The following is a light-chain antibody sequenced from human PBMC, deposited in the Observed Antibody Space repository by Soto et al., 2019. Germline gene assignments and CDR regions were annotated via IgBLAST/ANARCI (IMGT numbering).Light chain of an antibody. J-gene: IGKJ4*01. CDR1: HGINSF. CDR3: HQLERYPSI. CDR2: AAS. Sequence: IQLTQSPSSLSASVGDRVTITCRASHGINSFLAWYQQKPGKAPKLLIYAASTLQSVVPSRFSGSGSGTDFTLTISSLQPEEFATDYCHQLERYPSIFGGGTKVEIK. V-gene: IGKV1-9*01.